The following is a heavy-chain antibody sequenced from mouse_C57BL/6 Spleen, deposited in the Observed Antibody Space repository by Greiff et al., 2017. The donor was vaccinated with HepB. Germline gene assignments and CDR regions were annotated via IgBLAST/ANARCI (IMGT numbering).Heavy chain of an antibody. CDR1: GYTFTSYW. CDR3: AGNSRRGGFDY. V-gene: IGHV1-50*01. Sequence: VQLQQPGAELVKPGASVKLSCKASGYTFTSYWMQWVKQRPGQGLEWIGEIDPSDSYTNYNQKFKGKATLTVDTSSSTAYMQLSSLTSEDSAVYYCAGNSRRGGFDYWGQGTTLTVSS. CDR2: IDPSDSYT. J-gene: IGHJ2*01.